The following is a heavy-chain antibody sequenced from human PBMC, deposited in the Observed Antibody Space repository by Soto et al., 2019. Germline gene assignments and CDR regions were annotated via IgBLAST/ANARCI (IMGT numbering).Heavy chain of an antibody. V-gene: IGHV4-59*08. CDR3: ARHVSPYDLLTGSFDS. CDR2: IYSSGST. J-gene: IGHJ5*01. CDR1: GGSINSYY. D-gene: IGHD3-9*01. Sequence: SETLYLTCTVSGGSINSYYLSWILQPPGKGPEWIGYIYSSGSTNYIPSLQSRLTISLDTSKNQFSLKLSSVTAADTAVYYCARHVSPYDLLTGSFDSWGHGTLVTVSS.